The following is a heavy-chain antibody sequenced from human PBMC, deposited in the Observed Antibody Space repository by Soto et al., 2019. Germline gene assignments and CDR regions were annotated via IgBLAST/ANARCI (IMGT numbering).Heavy chain of an antibody. Sequence: GGSLRLSCAASGFTFSSYAMHWVRQAPGKGLEWVAVISYDGSNKYYADSVKGRFTISRDNSKNTLYLQMNSLRAEDTAVYYCARDRNPIVVVPAAIGWFDPWGQGTLVTVSS. D-gene: IGHD2-2*01. CDR3: ARDRNPIVVVPAAIGWFDP. CDR1: GFTFSSYA. V-gene: IGHV3-30-3*01. CDR2: ISYDGSNK. J-gene: IGHJ5*02.